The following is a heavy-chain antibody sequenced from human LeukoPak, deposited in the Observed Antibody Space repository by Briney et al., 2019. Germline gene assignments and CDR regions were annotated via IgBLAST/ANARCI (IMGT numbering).Heavy chain of an antibody. Sequence: SETLSLTCTVSGGSFSTYYWSWIRQPPGKGLEWIGYIYYSGSTDYNPSLKSRVTMSLDTSKNQFSLNLSSVTAADTAVYYCTRVVITFGAPVAKGFDCWGQGTLVTVSS. CDR1: GGSFSTYY. CDR2: IYYSGST. D-gene: IGHD3-16*01. J-gene: IGHJ4*02. V-gene: IGHV4-59*01. CDR3: TRVVITFGAPVAKGFDC.